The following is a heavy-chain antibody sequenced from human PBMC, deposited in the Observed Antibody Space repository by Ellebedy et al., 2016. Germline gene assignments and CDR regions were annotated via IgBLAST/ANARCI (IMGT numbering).Heavy chain of an antibody. D-gene: IGHD1-26*01. CDR2: ISGSGGST. J-gene: IGHJ3*02. CDR3: ATRGSHRVTPEPEEDAFDI. Sequence: GESLKISXAASGFTFSSYAMSWVRQAPGKGLEWVSAISGSGGSTYYADSVKGRFTISRDNSKNTLYLQMNSLRAEDTAVYYCATRGSHRVTPEPEEDAFDIWGQGTMVTVSS. V-gene: IGHV3-23*01. CDR1: GFTFSSYA.